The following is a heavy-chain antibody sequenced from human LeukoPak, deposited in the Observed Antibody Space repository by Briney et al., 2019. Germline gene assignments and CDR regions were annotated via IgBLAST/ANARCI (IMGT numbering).Heavy chain of an antibody. V-gene: IGHV4-59*08. Sequence: SSETLSLTCSVSGGSISPYYWSWIRQTAGKGLEWIGYISSSGSTNYNPSLKYRVAISVDTSKNQFSLKMSFVTAADTAVYYCARQPFPLRVDHFDYWGQGTLVTVSS. J-gene: IGHJ4*02. CDR1: GGSISPYY. CDR2: ISSSGST. CDR3: ARQPFPLRVDHFDY. D-gene: IGHD2-15*01.